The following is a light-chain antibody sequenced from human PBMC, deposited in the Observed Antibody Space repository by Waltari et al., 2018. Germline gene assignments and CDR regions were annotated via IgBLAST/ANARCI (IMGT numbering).Light chain of an antibody. Sequence: SYELTQPPSVSVSPGQTARITCSGEALPTQYAYWYQQKAGQAPVVVIYKDNERPSGIPERFSGSSSGTTVTLTISGVQAEDEADYYCQSSDSSGSYPFVVFGGGTKLTVL. J-gene: IGLJ2*01. CDR3: QSSDSSGSYPFVV. CDR1: ALPTQY. V-gene: IGLV3-25*03. CDR2: KDN.